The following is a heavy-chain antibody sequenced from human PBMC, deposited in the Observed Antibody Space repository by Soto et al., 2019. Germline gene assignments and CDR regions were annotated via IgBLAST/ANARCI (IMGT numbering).Heavy chain of an antibody. CDR2: IYYSGST. CDR1: GGSISSYY. V-gene: IGHV4-59*01. Sequence: SETLSLTCTVSGGSISSYYWGWIRQPPGKGLEWIGYIYYSGSTNYNPSLKSRVTISVDTSKNQFSLKLSSVTAADTAVYYCARKNYDFWSGYSNWFDPWGQGTLGTVS. CDR3: ARKNYDFWSGYSNWFDP. J-gene: IGHJ5*02. D-gene: IGHD3-3*01.